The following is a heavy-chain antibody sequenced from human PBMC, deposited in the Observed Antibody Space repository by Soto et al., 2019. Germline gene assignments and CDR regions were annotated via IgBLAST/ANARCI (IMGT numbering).Heavy chain of an antibody. Sequence: GGSLRLSCAASGFTFSSDGMHWVRQAPGKGLGWVAVIWYDGSNKYYADSVKGRFTISRDNSKNTLYLQMNSLRAEDTAVYYCARDPFRQLVRTIWFDPWGQGTLVTVSS. CDR2: IWYDGSNK. J-gene: IGHJ5*02. CDR1: GFTFSSDG. V-gene: IGHV3-33*01. CDR3: ARDPFRQLVRTIWFDP. D-gene: IGHD6-6*01.